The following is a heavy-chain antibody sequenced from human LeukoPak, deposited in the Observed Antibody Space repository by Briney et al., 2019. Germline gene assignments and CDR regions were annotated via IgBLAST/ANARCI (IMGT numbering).Heavy chain of an antibody. CDR3: ANSYDGKIVPFDN. J-gene: IGHJ4*02. Sequence: PSETLSLTCTVSGASITTSYWNWVRQPPGKGLEWIGYIYSSGNTNYNPSLKSRVTISLDVSKNQFSLKLTSVTAADTAVYYCANSYDGKIVPFDNWGQGALVAVSS. V-gene: IGHV4-4*09. D-gene: IGHD4-23*01. CDR2: IYSSGNT. CDR1: GASITTSY.